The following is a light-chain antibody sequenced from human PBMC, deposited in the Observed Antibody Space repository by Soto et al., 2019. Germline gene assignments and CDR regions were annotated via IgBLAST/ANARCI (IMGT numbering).Light chain of an antibody. J-gene: IGLJ2*01. CDR2: EVT. Sequence: QSALTQPPSASGSPGQSVTISCTGTGSDVASYDYVSWYQQHPGKAPKLIIYEVTKRPSGVPDRFSASKSGTTASLTVSGLQAEDEADYYCSSYEDTNNLVFGGGTKLTVL. CDR3: SSYEDTNNLV. V-gene: IGLV2-8*01. CDR1: GSDVASYDY.